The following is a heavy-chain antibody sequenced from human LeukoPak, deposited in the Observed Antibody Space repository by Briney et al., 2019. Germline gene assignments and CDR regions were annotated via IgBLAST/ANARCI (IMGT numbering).Heavy chain of an antibody. J-gene: IGHJ5*02. CDR2: IYHSGST. CDR1: GYSISSGYY. CDR3: VRGRYSSGWFKDKNWFDP. Sequence: PSETLSLTCTVSGYSISSGYYWGWIRPPPGKGLEWIGSIYHSGSTYYNPSLKSRVTISVDTSKNQFSLKLSSVTAADTAVYYYVRGRYSSGWFKDKNWFDPWGQGIPVTVSS. D-gene: IGHD6-19*01. V-gene: IGHV4-38-2*02.